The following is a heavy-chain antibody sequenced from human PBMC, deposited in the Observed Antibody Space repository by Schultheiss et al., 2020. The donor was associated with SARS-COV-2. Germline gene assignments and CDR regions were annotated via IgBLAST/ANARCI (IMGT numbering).Heavy chain of an antibody. CDR1: GGSFSGYY. CDR2: INHSGST. Sequence: SQTLSLTCAVYGGSFSGYYWSWIRQPPGKGLEWIGEINHSGSTNYNPSLKSRVTISVDTSKKQFSLKLSSVTAADTAVYYCARVPRFYYMDVWGKGTTVTVSS. CDR3: ARVPRFYYMDV. V-gene: IGHV4-34*01. D-gene: IGHD3-3*01. J-gene: IGHJ6*03.